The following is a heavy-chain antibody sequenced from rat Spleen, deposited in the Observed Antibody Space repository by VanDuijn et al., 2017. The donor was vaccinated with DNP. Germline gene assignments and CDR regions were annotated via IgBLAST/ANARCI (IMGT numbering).Heavy chain of an antibody. J-gene: IGHJ2*01. D-gene: IGHD1-5*01. V-gene: IGHV3-1*01. CDR1: GYSITSNY. CDR3: ARWGYRYNYFDY. Sequence: EVQLQESGPGLVKPSQSLSLTCSVTGYSITSNYWGWIRKFPGNKMEWMGYISYSGSTIYNPSLKSRVSITRDTSKNHFFLQLNSVTTEDTATYYCARWGYRYNYFDYWGRGVMVTVSS. CDR2: ISYSGST.